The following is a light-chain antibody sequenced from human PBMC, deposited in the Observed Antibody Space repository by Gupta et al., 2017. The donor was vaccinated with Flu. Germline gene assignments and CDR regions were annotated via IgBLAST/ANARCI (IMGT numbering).Light chain of an antibody. CDR3: QQYKYWPLT. J-gene: IGKJ1*01. CDR1: QSVSTN. CDR2: GAS. V-gene: IGKV3D-15*01. Sequence: EIVMTQFPAILSVSPGEGATLSCRASQSVSTNLAWYQRKPGQAPRLLIYGASSRATDIPIRFRGSGSGTEFTLTISSLQSEDFAVYYCQQYKYWPLTFGQGTKVDVK.